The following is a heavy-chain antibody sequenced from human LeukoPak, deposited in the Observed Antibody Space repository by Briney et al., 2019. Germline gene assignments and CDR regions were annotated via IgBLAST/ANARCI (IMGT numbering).Heavy chain of an antibody. CDR1: GGTFSSYA. D-gene: IGHD3/OR15-3a*01. Sequence: SVKVSCKASGGTFSSYAISWVRQAPGQGLEWMGRIIPILGIANYAQKFQGRVTITADKSTSTAYMELSSLRSEDTAVYYCARGVRTGYYTPYAFDIWGQGTMVTVSS. CDR2: IIPILGIA. J-gene: IGHJ3*02. CDR3: ARGVRTGYYTPYAFDI. V-gene: IGHV1-69*04.